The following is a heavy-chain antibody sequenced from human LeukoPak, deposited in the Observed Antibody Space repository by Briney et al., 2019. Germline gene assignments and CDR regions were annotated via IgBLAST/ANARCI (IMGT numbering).Heavy chain of an antibody. J-gene: IGHJ5*02. CDR3: ARNPKALRWVWFDP. CDR2: INHSGST. V-gene: IGHV4-34*01. CDR1: GGSFSGYY. D-gene: IGHD2-21*01. Sequence: PSETLSLTCAVYGGSFSGYYWSWIRQPPGKGLEWIGEINHSGSTNYNPSLKSRVTISVDTSKNQFSLKLSSVTAADTAVYYCARNPKALRWVWFDPWGQGTLVTVSS.